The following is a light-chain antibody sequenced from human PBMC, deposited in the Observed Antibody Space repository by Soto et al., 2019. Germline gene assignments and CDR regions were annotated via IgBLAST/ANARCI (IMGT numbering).Light chain of an antibody. CDR3: SSYTSSSTL. V-gene: IGLV2-14*01. CDR2: DVS. CDR1: SSDVGGYNY. J-gene: IGLJ1*01. Sequence: LTQPASVSGSPGQSITISCTGTSSDVGGYNYVSRYQQHPGKAPKLMIYDVSNRPSGVSNRFSGSKSGNTASLTISGLQAEDEDDYYCSSYTSSSTLFGTGTKVTVL.